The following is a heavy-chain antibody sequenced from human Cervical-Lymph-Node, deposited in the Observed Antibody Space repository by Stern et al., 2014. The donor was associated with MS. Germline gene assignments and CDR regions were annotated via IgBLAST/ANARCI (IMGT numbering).Heavy chain of an antibody. CDR1: GGSISSYY. J-gene: IGHJ6*02. V-gene: IGHV4-59*01. CDR2: IYDSGST. CDR3: ARAFRGDIWNQPDAMDV. D-gene: IGHD3-10*01. Sequence: QLQLQESGPGLVKSSETLSLSCTVSGGSISSYYWNWIRQPPGKGLEWIGYIYDSGSTSYTPSLKSRVTISVDTSKNQVSLTLSSVTAADTAVYYCARAFRGDIWNQPDAMDVWGQGTTVTVSS.